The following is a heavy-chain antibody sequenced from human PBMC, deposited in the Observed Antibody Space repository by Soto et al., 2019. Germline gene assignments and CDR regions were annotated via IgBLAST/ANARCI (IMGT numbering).Heavy chain of an antibody. CDR3: ARAPLDYGDYDAFDI. CDR1: GYTLTELS. D-gene: IGHD4-17*01. CDR2: INPNSGGT. J-gene: IGHJ3*02. V-gene: IGHV1-2*04. Sequence: ASVKVSCKVSGYTLTELSMHWVRQAPGQGLEWMGWINPNSGGTNYAQKFQGWVTMTRDTSISTAYMELSRLRSDDTAVYYCARAPLDYGDYDAFDIWGQGTMVTVSS.